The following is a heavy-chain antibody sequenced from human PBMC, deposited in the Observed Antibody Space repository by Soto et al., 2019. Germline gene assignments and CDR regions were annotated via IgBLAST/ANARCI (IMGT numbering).Heavy chain of an antibody. V-gene: IGHV3-7*04. CDR1: GFTFSSYW. CDR2: IKEDGSER. D-gene: IGHD3-10*01. J-gene: IGHJ4*02. CDR3: ARATGADKEDY. Sequence: EVQLVESGGGLVQPGGSLRLSCAASGFTFSSYWMSGVRQAPGKGLEWVANIKEDGSERYYVDSVKGRFTISRDNAKNSLYLQMNGLRAEDTAVYYCARATGADKEDYWGQGTLVTVSS.